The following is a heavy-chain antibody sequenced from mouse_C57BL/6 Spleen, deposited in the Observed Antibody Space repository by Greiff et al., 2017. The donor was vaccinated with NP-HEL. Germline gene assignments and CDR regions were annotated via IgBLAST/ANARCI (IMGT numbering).Heavy chain of an antibody. CDR2: ISSGGDYI. CDR3: TRDGGSYDYDGAWFAY. CDR1: GFTFSSYA. D-gene: IGHD2-4*01. J-gene: IGHJ3*01. Sequence: EVQGVESGEGLVKPGGSLKLSCAASGFTFSSYAMSWVRQTPEKRLEWVAYISSGGDYIYYADTVKGRFTISRDNARNTLYLQMSSLKSEDTAMYYCTRDGGSYDYDGAWFAYWGQGTLVTVSA. V-gene: IGHV5-9-1*02.